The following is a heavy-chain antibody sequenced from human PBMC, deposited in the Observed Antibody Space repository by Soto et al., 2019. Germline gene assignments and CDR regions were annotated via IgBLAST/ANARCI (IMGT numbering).Heavy chain of an antibody. CDR1: GFTFSSYG. D-gene: IGHD3-22*01. J-gene: IGHJ6*02. V-gene: IGHV3-30*18. CDR3: AKDRYYYDSSGYITTTLLFYYGMDV. CDR2: ISYDGSNK. Sequence: ESGGGVVQPGRSLRLSCAASGFTFSSYGMHWVRQAPGKGLEWVAVISYDGSNKYYADSVKGRFTISRDNSKNTLYLQMNSLRAEDTAVYYCAKDRYYYDSSGYITTTLLFYYGMDVWGQGTTVTVSS.